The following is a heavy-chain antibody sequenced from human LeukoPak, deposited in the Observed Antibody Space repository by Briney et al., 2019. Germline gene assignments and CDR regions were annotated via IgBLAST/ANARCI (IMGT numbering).Heavy chain of an antibody. CDR1: GFTFSSYS. Sequence: GGSLRLSCAASGFTFSSYSMNWVRQAPGKGLEWVSYISSSSSTIYYADSVQGRFTISRDNAKNILYLQINSLRSEDTAVYYCARYSSSSGGASYYLDYWGHGTLVTVSS. J-gene: IGHJ4*01. D-gene: IGHD6-6*01. CDR3: ARYSSSSGGASYYLDY. V-gene: IGHV3-48*04. CDR2: ISSSSSTI.